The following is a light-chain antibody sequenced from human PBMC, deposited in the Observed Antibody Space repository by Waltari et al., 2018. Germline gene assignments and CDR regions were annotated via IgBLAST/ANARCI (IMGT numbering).Light chain of an antibody. J-gene: IGLJ3*02. CDR3: AAWDDTLSGPGV. CDR2: NIN. Sequence: QSVLTHPPSASGTPGQRVTISCSGSSSDIGSTYVNWFQQLPGMAPQLLIYNINPRPSGVPVRCSGSKSGPSASLAISWLRTEDEADYCAAWDDTLSGPGVFGGGANLAVL. CDR1: SSDIGSTY. V-gene: IGLV1-47*01.